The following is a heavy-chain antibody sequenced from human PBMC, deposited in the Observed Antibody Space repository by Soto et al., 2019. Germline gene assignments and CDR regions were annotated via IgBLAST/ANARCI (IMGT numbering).Heavy chain of an antibody. Sequence: QVQLQQSGPVLVKPSQTLSVTCSISGDSVSSNDAAWNWIRQSQSRGIKWMGRTFYRSKWFNEYAESLKGQITINPDTSKNQFSLHLNSVSPEDTAVYYCDREGQYGNGYNRFCVNAFDIWGHWTTVTVSS. D-gene: IGHD3-3*01. CDR2: TFYRSKWFN. V-gene: IGHV6-1*01. CDR3: DREGQYGNGYNRFCVNAFDI. J-gene: IGHJ3*02. CDR1: GDSVSSNDAA.